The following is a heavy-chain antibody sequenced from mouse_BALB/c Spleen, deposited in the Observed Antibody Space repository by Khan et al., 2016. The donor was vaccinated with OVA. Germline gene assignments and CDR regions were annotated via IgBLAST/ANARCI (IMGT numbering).Heavy chain of an antibody. V-gene: IGHV2-9*02. CDR1: GFSFTSYG. CDR3: ARLEDI. Sequence: VQLVQSGPGLVAPSQTLYITCTVSGFSFTSYGVHWVHQPPGKGLEWLGVIWAGGNKTYNSALMSRLSISKDNSKSQVSLKMNSLQTDDTSMYYCARLEDIWGQGTTLTVSS. D-gene: IGHD1-3*01. CDR2: IWAGGNK. J-gene: IGHJ2*01.